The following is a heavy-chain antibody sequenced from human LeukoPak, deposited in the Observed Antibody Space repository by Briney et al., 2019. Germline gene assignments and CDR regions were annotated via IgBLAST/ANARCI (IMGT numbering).Heavy chain of an antibody. CDR2: ISAYNGNT. CDR3: ARDLGIGITMVRGVFDY. J-gene: IGHJ4*02. Sequence: ASVKVSCKASGYTSTSYGISWVRQAPGQGLEWMGWISAYNGNTNYAQKLQGRVTMTTDTSTSTAYMELRSLRSDDTAVYYCARDLGIGITMVRGVFDYWGQGTLVTVSS. D-gene: IGHD3-10*01. CDR1: GYTSTSYG. V-gene: IGHV1-18*01.